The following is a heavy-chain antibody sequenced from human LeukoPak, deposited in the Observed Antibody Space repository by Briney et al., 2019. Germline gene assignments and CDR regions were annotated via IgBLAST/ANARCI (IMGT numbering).Heavy chain of an antibody. D-gene: IGHD3-9*01. CDR3: ASDILTGYSYYYYYGMDV. CDR2: IYHSGST. V-gene: IGHV4-4*02. Sequence: PSGTLSLTCAVSGGSISSSNWWSWVRQPAGKGLEWIGEIYHSGSTNYNPSLKSRVTISVDKSKNQFSLKLSSVTAADTAVYYCASDILTGYSYYYYYGMDVWGKGTTVTVSS. J-gene: IGHJ6*04. CDR1: GGSISSSNW.